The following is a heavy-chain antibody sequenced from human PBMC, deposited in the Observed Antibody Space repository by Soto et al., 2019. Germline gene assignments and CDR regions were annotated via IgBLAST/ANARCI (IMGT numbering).Heavy chain of an antibody. CDR3: ARGVSGVDWLLRSKYFQH. J-gene: IGHJ1*01. CDR1: GGSFSGYY. V-gene: IGHV4-34*01. D-gene: IGHD3-9*01. Sequence: SETLSLTCAVYGGSFSGYYWSWIRQPPGKGLEWIGEINHSGSTNYNPSLKSRVTISVDTSKNQFSLKLSSVTAADTAVYYCARGVSGVDWLLRSKYFQHWGQGTLVTVSS. CDR2: INHSGST.